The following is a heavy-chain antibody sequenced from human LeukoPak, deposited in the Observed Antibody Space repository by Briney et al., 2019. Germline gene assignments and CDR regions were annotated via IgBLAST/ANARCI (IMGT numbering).Heavy chain of an antibody. D-gene: IGHD3-22*01. CDR3: ARDDYDSSVDY. CDR2: INTNTGNP. J-gene: IGHJ4*02. Sequence: GASVKVSCKASGYTFDTYPMNWVRQAPGQGLEWMGWINTNTGNPTYAQGFTGRFVFSLDTSVSTAYLQISSLKAEDTAVYYCARDDYDSSVDYWGQGTLVTVSS. CDR1: GYTFDTYP. V-gene: IGHV7-4-1*02.